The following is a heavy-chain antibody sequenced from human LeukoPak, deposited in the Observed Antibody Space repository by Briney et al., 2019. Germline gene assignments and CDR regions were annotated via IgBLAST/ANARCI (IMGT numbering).Heavy chain of an antibody. CDR2: ISTTSTYI. V-gene: IGHV3-21*06. Sequence: GGSLRLSCAASGFTFSSYTMNWVRQASGKGLEWVSSISTTSTYIYYADSMKGRFTISRDNAKNSLYLQMNSLRAEDTAVYYCARGYSSSCDYWGRGTLVTVSS. J-gene: IGHJ4*02. D-gene: IGHD6-13*01. CDR3: ARGYSSSCDY. CDR1: GFTFSSYT.